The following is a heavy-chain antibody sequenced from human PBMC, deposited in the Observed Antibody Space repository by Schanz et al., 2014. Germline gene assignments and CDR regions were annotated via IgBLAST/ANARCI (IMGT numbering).Heavy chain of an antibody. V-gene: IGHV3-23*04. Sequence: EVQLVESGGGLVQPGGSLRLSCTASGFTFSSYSMNWVRQAPGKGLEWVSSISSGGGSTYYADSVKGRFTISRDNSKNTLYLQMKSLRAEDTAVYYCAKGRFGELSAFDIWGQGTMLTVSS. CDR1: GFTFSSYS. CDR3: AKGRFGELSAFDI. CDR2: ISSGGGST. D-gene: IGHD3-10*01. J-gene: IGHJ3*02.